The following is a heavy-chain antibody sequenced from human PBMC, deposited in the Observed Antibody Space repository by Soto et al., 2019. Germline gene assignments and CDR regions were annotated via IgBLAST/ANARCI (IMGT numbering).Heavy chain of an antibody. CDR3: ARPRTGSYGGQLYS. V-gene: IGHV3-23*01. CDR1: GFTFGGYA. CDR2: ITGGGDST. Sequence: EVQLLESGGGLVQPGGSLRLSCVASGFTFGGYAMSWVRQAPGKGLEWVSSITGGGDSTYSADSVKGRFTISIDNSENTLFLQMNSLRAEDTATYYCARPRTGSYGGQLYSWGQGTLVTVSS. J-gene: IGHJ4*02. D-gene: IGHD1-26*01.